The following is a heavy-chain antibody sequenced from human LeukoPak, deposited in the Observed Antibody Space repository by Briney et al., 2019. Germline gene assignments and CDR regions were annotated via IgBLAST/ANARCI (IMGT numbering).Heavy chain of an antibody. V-gene: IGHV3-74*01. CDR2: IYSDGITT. J-gene: IGHJ3*01. CDR3: TRRGMALDAFDV. Sequence: GGSLRLSCAASGFTFSSYWMHWVRQAPGKGLVWVSRIYSDGITTNYADSVKGRFTISRDNAKNTLYLQMDSLRAEDTAVYYCTRRGMALDAFDVWGQGTMVAVSS. CDR1: GFTFSSYW. D-gene: IGHD3-16*01.